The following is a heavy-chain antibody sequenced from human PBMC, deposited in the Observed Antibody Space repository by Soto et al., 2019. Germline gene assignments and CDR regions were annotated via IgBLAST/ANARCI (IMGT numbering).Heavy chain of an antibody. CDR2: ISYDGSNK. D-gene: IGHD1-26*01. CDR3: ARDSSPLFRLELLFDY. CDR1: GFTFSSYA. Sequence: QVQLVESGGGVVQPGRSLRLSCAASGFTFSSYAMHWVRQAPGKGLEWVAVISYDGSNKYYADSVKGRFTISRDNSKNTLYLQMNSLRAEDTAVYYCARDSSPLFRLELLFDYWGQGTLVTVSS. J-gene: IGHJ4*02. V-gene: IGHV3-30-3*01.